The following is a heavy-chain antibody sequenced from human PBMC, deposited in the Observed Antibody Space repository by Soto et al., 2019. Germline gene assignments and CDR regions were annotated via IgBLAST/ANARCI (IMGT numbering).Heavy chain of an antibody. CDR1: GGTFSSYA. CDR3: ARDRSYYDSSGYYHRAFDI. CDR2: IIPIFGTA. D-gene: IGHD3-22*01. J-gene: IGHJ3*02. Sequence: QVQLVQSGAEVKKPGSSVKVSCKASGGTFSSYAISWVRQAPGQGLEWMGGIIPIFGTANYAQKFQGRVTITADEYTSTAYMELSSLRSEDTAVYYCARDRSYYDSSGYYHRAFDIWGQGTMVTVSS. V-gene: IGHV1-69*01.